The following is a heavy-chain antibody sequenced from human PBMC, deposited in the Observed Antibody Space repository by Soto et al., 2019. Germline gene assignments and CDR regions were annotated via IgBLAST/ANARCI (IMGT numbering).Heavy chain of an antibody. CDR1: GFTFSSYS. V-gene: IGHV3-48*04. CDR2: ISSSSSTI. D-gene: IGHD2-15*01. Sequence: PGGSLRLSCAASGFTFSSYSMNWVRQAPGKGLEWVSYISSSSSTIYYADSVKGRFTISRDNAKNSLYLQMNSLRAEDTAVYYCARDAEIYHIVVVVAAPGGYYYGMDVWGQGTTVTVSS. J-gene: IGHJ6*02. CDR3: ARDAEIYHIVVVVAAPGGYYYGMDV.